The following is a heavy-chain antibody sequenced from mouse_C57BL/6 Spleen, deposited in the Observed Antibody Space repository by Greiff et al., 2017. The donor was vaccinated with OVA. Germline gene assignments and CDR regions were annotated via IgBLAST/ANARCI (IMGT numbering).Heavy chain of an antibody. V-gene: IGHV1-42*01. CDR1: GYSFTGYY. CDR3: ARKEYAMDY. CDR2: INPSTGGT. J-gene: IGHJ4*01. Sequence: EVQLQQSGPELVKPGASVTISCKASGYSFTGYYMNWVKQSPEKSLEWIGEINPSTGGTTYNQKFKAKATLTVDKSSSTAYMQLKSLTSEDSAVYYCARKEYAMDYWGQGTSVTVSS.